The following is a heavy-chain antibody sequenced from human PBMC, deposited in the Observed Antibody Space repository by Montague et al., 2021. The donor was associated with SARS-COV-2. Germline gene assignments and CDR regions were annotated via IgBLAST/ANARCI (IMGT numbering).Heavy chain of an antibody. CDR3: AGYSGVEDKWTYYFYGVDV. CDR1: GDSISSGSAY. D-gene: IGHD3-22*01. J-gene: IGHJ6*02. CDR2: VYFRGGT. V-gene: IGHV4-39*01. Sequence: SETLSLTCTVSGDSISSGSAYWGWIRQPPGEGLEWIATVYFRGGTYYNSSLKSRVTISIDKSQNQLSLRLNSVTAADTAVYYCAGYSGVEDKWTYYFYGVDVWGQGTTVTVSS.